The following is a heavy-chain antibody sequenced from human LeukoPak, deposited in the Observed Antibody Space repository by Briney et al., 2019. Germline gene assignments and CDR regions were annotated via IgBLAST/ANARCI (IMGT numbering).Heavy chain of an antibody. CDR3: AKDELVRFVGAFDI. J-gene: IGHJ3*02. D-gene: IGHD6-13*01. CDR1: GFTFSSYS. Sequence: GGSLRLSCAASGFTFSSYSMNWVRQAPGKGLEWVAFISYDGSYTYYADSVKGRFTISRDNSKNTLYLQMNSLRPEDTAVYYCAKDELVRFVGAFDIWGQGTVVTVSS. CDR2: ISYDGSYT. V-gene: IGHV3-30*18.